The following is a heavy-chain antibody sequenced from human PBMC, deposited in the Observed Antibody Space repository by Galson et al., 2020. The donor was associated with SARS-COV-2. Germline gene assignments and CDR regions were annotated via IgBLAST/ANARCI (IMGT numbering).Heavy chain of an antibody. CDR3: AKDRGSGNVDGDGWCSSTSCYTTDYYYGMDV. CDR2: ISWNSGSI. J-gene: IGHJ6*02. V-gene: IGHV3-9*01. Sequence: GGSLRLSCAASGFTFDDYAMHWVRQAPGKGLEWVSGISWNSGSIGYADSVKGRFTISRDNAKNSLYLQMNSLRAEDTALYYCAKDRGSGNVDGDGWCSSTSCYTTDYYYGMDVWGQGTTVTVSS. D-gene: IGHD2-2*02. CDR1: GFTFDDYA.